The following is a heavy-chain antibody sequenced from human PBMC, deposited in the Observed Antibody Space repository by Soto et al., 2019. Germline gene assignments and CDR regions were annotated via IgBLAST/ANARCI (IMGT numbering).Heavy chain of an antibody. Sequence: QLQLQESGSGLVEPSQTLALTCAVSGVSINSGDYSWSWVRQPPGKGLEWIGYIYQSGRTVYNPSRKSRVTISLDKSRNQFSLKVSSVTAADTAVYFCASDFGSGSYRFDYWGQGILVTVSS. J-gene: IGHJ4*02. CDR3: ASDFGSGSYRFDY. CDR2: IYQSGRT. V-gene: IGHV4-30-2*01. D-gene: IGHD3-10*01. CDR1: GVSINSGDYS.